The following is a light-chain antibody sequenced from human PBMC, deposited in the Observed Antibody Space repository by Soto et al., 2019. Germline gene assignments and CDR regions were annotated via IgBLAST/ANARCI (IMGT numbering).Light chain of an antibody. CDR1: QDISNY. CDR3: QQYDNLPLN. Sequence: DIQMTQSPSSLSTSVGDRVTITCQASQDISNYLNWYQQKPGKAPKLLIYDASNLETGVPSRFSGSGSGTDFTVDISSLQPEDMSTDYCQQYDNLPLNFGGGTKVEIK. J-gene: IGKJ4*01. CDR2: DAS. V-gene: IGKV1-33*01.